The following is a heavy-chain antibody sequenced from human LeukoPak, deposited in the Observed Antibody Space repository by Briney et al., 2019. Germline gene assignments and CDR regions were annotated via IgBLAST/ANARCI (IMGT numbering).Heavy chain of an antibody. V-gene: IGHV1-69*04. D-gene: IGHD3-22*01. Sequence: ASVKVSCKASGYTFTGYYMHWVRQAPGQGLEWMGRIIPILGIANYAQKFQGRVTITADKSTSTAYMELSSLRSEDTAVYYCARDGYYDSSGYYQRCGYWGQGTLVTVSS. CDR2: IIPILGIA. CDR1: GYTFTGYY. CDR3: ARDGYYDSSGYYQRCGY. J-gene: IGHJ4*02.